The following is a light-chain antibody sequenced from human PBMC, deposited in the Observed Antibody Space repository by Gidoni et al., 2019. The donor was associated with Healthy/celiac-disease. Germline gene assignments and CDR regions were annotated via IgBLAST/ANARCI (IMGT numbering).Light chain of an antibody. Sequence: EILLTPSPATLSLSPGERATLSCGASQSVSSSSLAWYQQKPGLAPSLLIYDASSRATGIPDRFSGSGSGTDFTLTISRLEPEDFAVYYCQQYGSSPLTFGGGTKVEIK. CDR1: QSVSSSS. CDR2: DAS. CDR3: QQYGSSPLT. J-gene: IGKJ4*01. V-gene: IGKV3D-20*01.